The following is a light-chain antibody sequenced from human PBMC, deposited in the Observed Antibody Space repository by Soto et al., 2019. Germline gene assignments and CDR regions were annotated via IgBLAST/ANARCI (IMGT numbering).Light chain of an antibody. J-gene: IGKJ1*01. CDR1: QSVSSH. Sequence: ERIMTHSPATLSVSPGESATLSCRASQSVSSHLGWFQHKPGQVPRLLIFGASRRLPGIPARFSGSGSGTEFTLTISGLQSEDFAVYYCQRASNWPRTFGQGTKVEIK. V-gene: IGKV3-15*01. CDR2: GAS. CDR3: QRASNWPRT.